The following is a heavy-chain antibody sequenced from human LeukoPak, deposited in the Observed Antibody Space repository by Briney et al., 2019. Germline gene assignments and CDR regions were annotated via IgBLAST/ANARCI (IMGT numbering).Heavy chain of an antibody. J-gene: IGHJ4*02. CDR2: IKTKTDGWTT. D-gene: IGHD3-3*01. V-gene: IGHV3-15*01. CDR3: STTHYNFGDLDH. CDR1: GFIFSSAW. Sequence: GGSLRLSCAASGFIFSSAWMSWVRQAPGKGLEWVGHIKTKTDGWTTNYAAPVKGRFTISRDDSKNMVYLQMNSLKTEDTAVYYCSTTHYNFGDLDHWGQGALVTVSS.